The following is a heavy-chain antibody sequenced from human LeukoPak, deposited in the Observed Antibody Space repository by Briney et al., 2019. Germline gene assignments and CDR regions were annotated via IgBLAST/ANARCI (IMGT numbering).Heavy chain of an antibody. CDR3: ARAAAVASTRNDAFDI. CDR2: INPNSGGT. D-gene: IGHD6-19*01. CDR1: GYTFTGYY. Sequence: ASVKVSCKASGYTFTGYYMHWVRQAPGQGLEWMGWINPNSGGTNYAQKFQGRVTMTRDTSISTAYMELSRLRSDDTAVYYCARAAAVASTRNDAFDIWGQGTMVTVSS. J-gene: IGHJ3*02. V-gene: IGHV1-2*02.